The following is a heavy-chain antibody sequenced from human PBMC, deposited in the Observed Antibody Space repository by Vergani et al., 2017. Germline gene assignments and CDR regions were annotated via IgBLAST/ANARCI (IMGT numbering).Heavy chain of an antibody. J-gene: IGHJ6*02. CDR3: ATPYSSSWAPESIYYYYGMDV. V-gene: IGHV1-69*17. D-gene: IGHD6-13*01. Sequence: QVQLVQSGAEVKKPGSSVKVSCKASGGTFSSYAISWVRQAPGQGLEWMGGIIPIFGIANYAQKFQGRVTITADKSTSTAYMELSSLRSEDTAVYYCATPYSSSWAPESIYYYYGMDVWGQGTTVTVSS. CDR2: IIPIFGIA. CDR1: GGTFSSYA.